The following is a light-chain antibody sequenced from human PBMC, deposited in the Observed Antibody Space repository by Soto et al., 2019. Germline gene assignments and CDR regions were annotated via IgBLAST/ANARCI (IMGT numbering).Light chain of an antibody. CDR1: QSVSGS. J-gene: IGKJ4*01. CDR2: DAS. Sequence: EIVMTQSPATLSVSPGESATLSCRASQSVSGSLAWYQLKPGQAPRLLISDASTRATGVPARFSGSGSGTDFTLTISSLQSEDFAVYYCQQYSTWLLTFGRGTKVEMK. CDR3: QQYSTWLLT. V-gene: IGKV3-15*01.